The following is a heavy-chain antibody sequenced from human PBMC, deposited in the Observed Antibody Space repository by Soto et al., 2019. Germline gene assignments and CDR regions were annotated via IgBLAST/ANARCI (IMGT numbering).Heavy chain of an antibody. D-gene: IGHD3-22*01. J-gene: IGHJ6*02. CDR2: IYYSGST. V-gene: IGHV4-31*03. CDR1: GGSISSGGYY. CDR3: ARDRGSYDSSGYYVASYGMDV. Sequence: PSETLSLTCTVSGGSISSGGYYWSWIRQHPGKGLEWIGYIYYSGSTYYNPSLKSRVTISVDTSKNQFSLKLSSVTAADTAVYYCARDRGSYDSSGYYVASYGMDVWGQGTTVTVS.